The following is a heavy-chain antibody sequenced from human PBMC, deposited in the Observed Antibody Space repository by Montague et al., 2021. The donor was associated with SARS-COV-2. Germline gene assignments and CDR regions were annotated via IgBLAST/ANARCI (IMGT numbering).Heavy chain of an antibody. CDR2: VKQDGSEK. V-gene: IGHV3-7*01. D-gene: IGHD3-9*01. J-gene: IGHJ4*02. CDR1: GFTFSSYW. CDR3: ARVGVLTGCAITYYFDY. Sequence: SLRLSCAASGFTFSSYWMSWVRQAPGKGLEWVANVKQDGSEKYYVDSVKGRFTISRDNAKNSLYLQMNSLRAEDTAVYYCARVGVLTGCAITYYFDYWGQGTLVTVSS.